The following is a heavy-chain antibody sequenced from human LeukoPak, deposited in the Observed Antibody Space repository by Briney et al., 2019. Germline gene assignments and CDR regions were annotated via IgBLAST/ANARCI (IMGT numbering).Heavy chain of an antibody. CDR3: RAATRYLDYYYDY. J-gene: IGHJ4*02. Sequence: GGSLRLSCAASRFTFSTFGMHWVRQAPGKGLEWVAVISSDGSNEYYADSVRGRFTISRDNSKDTLYLQMSSLRIEDTAVYYCRAATRYLDYYYDYWGQGTLVTVSS. CDR1: RFTFSTFG. D-gene: IGHD3-22*01. V-gene: IGHV3-30*03. CDR2: ISSDGSNE.